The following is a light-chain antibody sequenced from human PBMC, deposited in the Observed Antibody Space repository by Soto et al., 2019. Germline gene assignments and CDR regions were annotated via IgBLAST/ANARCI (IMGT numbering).Light chain of an antibody. CDR1: SGHSSYA. V-gene: IGLV4-69*01. CDR3: QTWGTGIWV. J-gene: IGLJ3*02. Sequence: QPVLTQSPSASASLGASVKLTCTLSSGHSSYAIAWHQQQPETGPRFLMKLNNDGSYSKGDGIPNRVSGSSSGAERYLTISSRQSEDEADYYCQTWGTGIWVFGGGTKVTVL. CDR2: LNNDGSY.